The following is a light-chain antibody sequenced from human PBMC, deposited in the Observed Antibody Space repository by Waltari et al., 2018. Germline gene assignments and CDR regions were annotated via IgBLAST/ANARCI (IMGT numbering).Light chain of an antibody. CDR3: QQYNSYPWT. CDR2: EAS. J-gene: IGKJ1*01. Sequence: DIQMTQAPSTLSPSVGDRVTITCRASQSIATWLAWYQQQPGKAPNLLVYEASSLGSGVPSRFSGSGSGTEFTLNISSLQPDDFATYYCQQYNSYPWTFGQGTKVEIK. CDR1: QSIATW. V-gene: IGKV1-5*03.